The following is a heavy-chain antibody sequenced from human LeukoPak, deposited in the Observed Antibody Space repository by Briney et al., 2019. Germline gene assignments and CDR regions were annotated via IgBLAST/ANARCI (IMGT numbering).Heavy chain of an antibody. D-gene: IGHD3-22*01. CDR2: IYSGGYT. Sequence: GGSLRLSCAASGFTISSNYMGWVRQGPGKGLEWVSLIYSGGYTYYADSVKGRFTISRDNSKNTLYLQMNSLRGEDTAVYYCARQRYYYDSSGPYFDYWGQGTLVTVFS. J-gene: IGHJ4*02. CDR1: GFTISSNY. CDR3: ARQRYYYDSSGPYFDY. V-gene: IGHV3-53*01.